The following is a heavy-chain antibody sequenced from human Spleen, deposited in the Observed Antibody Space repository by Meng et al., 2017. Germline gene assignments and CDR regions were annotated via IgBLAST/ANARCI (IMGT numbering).Heavy chain of an antibody. J-gene: IGHJ4*02. CDR1: GGSFRDYY. CDR2: ISHDGST. D-gene: IGHD3-10*01. CDR3: ARVYRGASGSPLDY. V-gene: IGHV4-34*01. Sequence: QVRLQQLGAGLLKPSETLSLTCAVYGGSFRDYYWSWVRQPPGKGLEWIGDISHDGSTYYNPSLKSRVTISVDTSKNQFSLKMRSVTAADTAVFYCARVYRGASGSPLDYWGLGTLVTVSS.